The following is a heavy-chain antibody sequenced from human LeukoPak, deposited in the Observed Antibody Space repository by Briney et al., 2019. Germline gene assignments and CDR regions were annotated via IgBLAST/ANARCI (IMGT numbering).Heavy chain of an antibody. CDR3: ASSHSGSYYIDY. Sequence: GGSLRLSSAASGFTFSSYSMNWVRQAPGKGLEWASSISSSSSYIYYADSVKGRFTISRDNAKNSLYLQMNSLRAEDTAVYYCASSHSGSYYIDYWGQGTLVTVSS. J-gene: IGHJ4*02. CDR2: ISSSSSYI. CDR1: GFTFSSYS. D-gene: IGHD1-26*01. V-gene: IGHV3-21*01.